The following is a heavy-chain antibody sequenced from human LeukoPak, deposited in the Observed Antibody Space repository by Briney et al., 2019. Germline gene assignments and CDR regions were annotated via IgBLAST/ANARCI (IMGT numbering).Heavy chain of an antibody. CDR2: ISSSGSTI. J-gene: IGHJ4*02. V-gene: IGHV3-11*04. Sequence: GGSLRLSCAASGFTFSDYYMSWIRQAPGKGLEWVSYISSSGSTIYYADSVKGRFTISRDNAKNSLYLQMNSLRAEDTAVYYCARAPSQEFEYSDYPHWGQGTLVTVSS. D-gene: IGHD5-12*01. CDR3: ARAPSQEFEYSDYPH. CDR1: GFTFSDYY.